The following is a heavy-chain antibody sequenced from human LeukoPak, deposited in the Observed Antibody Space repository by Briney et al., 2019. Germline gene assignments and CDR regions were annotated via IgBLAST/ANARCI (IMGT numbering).Heavy chain of an antibody. V-gene: IGHV3-30*18. D-gene: IGHD1-26*01. J-gene: IGHJ4*02. CDR3: AQGDRPYSGRYWGEFHY. Sequence: GGSLRLSCAASGFTFSSYGMHWVRQAPGKGLEWVAVISYDGSNKYYGDSVKGRFTISRDNSKNTLYLQMNSLRAEDTAVYYCAQGDRPYSGRYWGEFHYWGQGTLVTVSS. CDR1: GFTFSSYG. CDR2: ISYDGSNK.